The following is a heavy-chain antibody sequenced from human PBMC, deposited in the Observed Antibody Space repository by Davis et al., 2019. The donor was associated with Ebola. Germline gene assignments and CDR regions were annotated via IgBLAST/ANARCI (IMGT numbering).Heavy chain of an antibody. J-gene: IGHJ6*02. CDR3: ARPFMVIIPTGRKIYSGMDV. CDR2: TSGYNGNT. Sequence: ASVKVSCKASGGTFSSYAISWVRQAPGQGLEWMGWTSGYNGNTNYAQSFQDRFTMTTDTSTGSAFMELRSLRSDDTAVYYCARPFMVIIPTGRKIYSGMDVWGQGTTVTVSS. V-gene: IGHV1-18*01. CDR1: GGTFSSYA. D-gene: IGHD4/OR15-4a*01.